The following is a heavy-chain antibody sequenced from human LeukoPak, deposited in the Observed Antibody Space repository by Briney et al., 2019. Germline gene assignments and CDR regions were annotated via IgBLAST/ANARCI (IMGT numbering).Heavy chain of an antibody. Sequence: ASVKVSCKASGYTFTGYYIHWVRQAPGQGLEWVGWINPKSGGVDYAQRLQGRVTMTTDTSIATAYMELSRLTPDDTAVYFCARGTIGSYSSVHDWGQGTLVTVSS. V-gene: IGHV1-2*02. CDR2: INPKSGGV. J-gene: IGHJ1*01. D-gene: IGHD1-26*01. CDR3: ARGTIGSYSSVHD. CDR1: GYTFTGYY.